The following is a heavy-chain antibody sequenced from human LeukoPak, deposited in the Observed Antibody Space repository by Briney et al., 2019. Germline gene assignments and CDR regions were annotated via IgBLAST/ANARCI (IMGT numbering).Heavy chain of an antibody. J-gene: IGHJ4*02. CDR3: ARERYYDILTGYTY. CDR2: ISSSGSTI. D-gene: IGHD3-9*01. CDR1: GFTFSSYE. V-gene: IGHV3-48*03. Sequence: GGSLRLSCAASGFTFSSYEMNWVRQAPGKGLEWVSYISSSGSTIYYADSVKGRFTISRDNAKNSLYLQMNSLRAEDTAIYYCARERYYDILTGYTYWGQRTLVTVSS.